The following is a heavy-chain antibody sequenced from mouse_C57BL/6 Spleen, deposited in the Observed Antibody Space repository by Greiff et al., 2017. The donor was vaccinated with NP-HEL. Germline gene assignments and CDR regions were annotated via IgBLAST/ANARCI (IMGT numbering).Heavy chain of an antibody. CDR2: ISDGGSYT. V-gene: IGHV5-4*01. D-gene: IGHD2-4*01. J-gene: IGHJ4*01. Sequence: EVQVVESGGGLVKPGGSLKLSCAASGFTFSSYAMSWVRQTPEKRLEWVATISDGGSYTYYPDNVKGRFTISRDNAKNNLYLQMSHLKSEDTAMYYFASDRGDYPYYYAMDYWGQGTSVTVSA. CDR1: GFTFSSYA. CDR3: ASDRGDYPYYYAMDY.